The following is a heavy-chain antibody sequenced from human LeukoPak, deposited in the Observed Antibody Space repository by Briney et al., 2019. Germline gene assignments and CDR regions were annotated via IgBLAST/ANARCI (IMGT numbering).Heavy chain of an antibody. CDR3: ARGGGLDV. CDR1: GFAFNTYA. D-gene: IGHD3-16*01. J-gene: IGHJ6*02. V-gene: IGHV3-30-3*01. Sequence: GGSLRLSCAASGFAFNTYAMHWVRQGPGKGLEWVAVISFDGNTIHYADSVKGRFTISRDNAKNSLYLQMSNLRAEDTAVYFCARGGGLDVWGQGATVTVSS. CDR2: ISFDGNTI.